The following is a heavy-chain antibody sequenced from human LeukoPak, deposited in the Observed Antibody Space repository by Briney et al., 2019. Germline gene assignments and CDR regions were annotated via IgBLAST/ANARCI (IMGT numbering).Heavy chain of an antibody. CDR3: ARRYCSGSSCYLFDY. D-gene: IGHD2-15*01. V-gene: IGHV5-51*01. Sequence: GESLKISCKGSGYSFTNYWIAWVRQMPGKGLEWMGIIHPRDSDTRYSPSFQGQATISADKSISTAYLQWSSLKASDTAMYYCARRYCSGSSCYLFDYWGQGTLVTVSS. CDR2: IHPRDSDT. J-gene: IGHJ4*02. CDR1: GYSFTNYW.